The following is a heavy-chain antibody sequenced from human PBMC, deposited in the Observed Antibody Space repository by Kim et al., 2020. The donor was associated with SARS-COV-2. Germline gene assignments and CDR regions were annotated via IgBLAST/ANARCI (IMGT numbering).Heavy chain of an antibody. CDR2: IYYSGST. Sequence: SETLSLTCTVSGGSISSSSYYWGWIRQPPGKGLEWIGSIYYSGSTYYNPSLKSRVTISVDTSKNQFSLKLSSVTAADTAVYYCARQNLYYDSPRYFDYWGQGTLVTVSS. D-gene: IGHD3-22*01. CDR3: ARQNLYYDSPRYFDY. CDR1: GGSISSSSYY. J-gene: IGHJ4*02. V-gene: IGHV4-39*01.